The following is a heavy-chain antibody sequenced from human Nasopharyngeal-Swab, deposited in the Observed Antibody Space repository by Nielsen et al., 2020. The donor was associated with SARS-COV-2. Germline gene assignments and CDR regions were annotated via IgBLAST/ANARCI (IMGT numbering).Heavy chain of an antibody. J-gene: IGHJ6*02. CDR2: ITPFNGSA. Sequence: SVTVSCKASGFSITYRFLHWMRPAPGQALEWMGWITPFNGSAKYAQKFQGRVSITRDGSRTTASLELSSLRPDDTAMYFCASGQCINGVCNPTDGLDVWGQGTSVTVS. D-gene: IGHD2-8*01. CDR3: ASGQCINGVCNPTDGLDV. CDR1: GFSITYRF. V-gene: IGHV1-45*02.